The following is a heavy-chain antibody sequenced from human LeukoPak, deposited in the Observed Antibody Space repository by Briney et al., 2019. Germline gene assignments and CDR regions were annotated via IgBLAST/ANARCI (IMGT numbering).Heavy chain of an antibody. J-gene: IGHJ3*02. CDR3: ARDQGRDGYNSAFDI. V-gene: IGHV1-46*01. CDR2: INPSGGST. CDR1: GYTFTSYY. Sequence: ASVKVSCKASGYTFTSYYMHWVRQAPGQGLEWMGIINPSGGSTSYAQKFQGRVTMTRDTSTSTVYMELSSPRSEDTAVYYCARDQGRDGYNSAFDIWGQGTMVTVSS. D-gene: IGHD5-12*01.